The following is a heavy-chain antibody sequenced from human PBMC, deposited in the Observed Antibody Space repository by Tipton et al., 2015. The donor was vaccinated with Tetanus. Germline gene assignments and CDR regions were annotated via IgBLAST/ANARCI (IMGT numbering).Heavy chain of an antibody. CDR2: IYYSGST. CDR1: GGSVSSGSYY. CDR3: ARDPGDFASGGTFDI. V-gene: IGHV4-61*01. J-gene: IGHJ3*02. D-gene: IGHD4-23*01. Sequence: TLSLTCTVSGGSVSSGSYYWSWIRQPPGKGLEWIGYIYYSGSTNYNPSLKSRVTISVDTSKNQFSLNLRSVTAADTAVYFCARDPGDFASGGTFDIWGQGTMVAVSS.